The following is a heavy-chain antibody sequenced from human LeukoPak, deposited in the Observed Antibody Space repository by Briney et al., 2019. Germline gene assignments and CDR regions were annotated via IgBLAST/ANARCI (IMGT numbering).Heavy chain of an antibody. Sequence: SETLSLTCTVSGGSISSGGYYWSWIRQHPGKGLEWIGYIYYSGSTYYNPSLKSRVTISVDTSKNQFSLKLSSVTAADTAVYYCARARAHCSSTSCRGFGDMDVWGQGTTVTVSS. CDR2: IYYSGST. CDR1: GGSISSGGYY. J-gene: IGHJ6*02. CDR3: ARARAHCSSTSCRGFGDMDV. D-gene: IGHD2-2*01. V-gene: IGHV4-31*03.